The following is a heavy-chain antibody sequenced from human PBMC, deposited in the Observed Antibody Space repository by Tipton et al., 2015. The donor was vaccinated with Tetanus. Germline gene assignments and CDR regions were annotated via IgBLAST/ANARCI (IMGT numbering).Heavy chain of an antibody. Sequence: RSLRLSCAASGITFEDYAMHWVRQAPGKGLEWVSSINSNSSNLAYADSVKGRFTISRDNAKNSLYLQMNSLTPEDTAFYYCAKATRVWGNNRFLFFDYWGQGALVTVSS. D-gene: IGHD3-16*02. J-gene: IGHJ4*02. V-gene: IGHV3-9*01. CDR3: AKATRVWGNNRFLFFDY. CDR1: GITFEDYA. CDR2: INSNSSNL.